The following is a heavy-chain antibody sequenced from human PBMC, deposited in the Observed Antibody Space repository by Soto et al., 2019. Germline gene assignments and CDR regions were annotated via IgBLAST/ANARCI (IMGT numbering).Heavy chain of an antibody. V-gene: IGHV1-18*01. J-gene: IGHJ4*02. CDR1: GYTFSSYG. D-gene: IGHD2-15*01. CDR3: ARDGSENCRGGSCYSQDY. Sequence: QVQLVQSGAEVKKPGASVKVSCQASGYTFSSYGFSWVRQAPGQGLEWMGWIRAYNGNAEYAQNCQGRVTMTTDTSTSTAYMELRSMRSADTAVYYVARDGSENCRGGSCYSQDYWGKGTLVTVSA. CDR2: IRAYNGNA.